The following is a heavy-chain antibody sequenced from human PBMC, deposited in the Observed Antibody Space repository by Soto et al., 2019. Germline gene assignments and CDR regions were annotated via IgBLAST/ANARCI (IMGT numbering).Heavy chain of an antibody. CDR3: TTTHSPDYYDSSGCYPPPDY. J-gene: IGHJ4*02. V-gene: IGHV3-15*01. Sequence: GGSLRLSCAASGFTFSNAWMSWVRQAPGKGLEWVGRIKSKTDGGTTDYAAPVKGRFTISRDDSKNTLYLQMNSLKTEDTAVYYCTTTHSPDYYDSSGCYPPPDYWGQGTLVTVSS. CDR1: GFTFSNAW. D-gene: IGHD3-22*01. CDR2: IKSKTDGGTT.